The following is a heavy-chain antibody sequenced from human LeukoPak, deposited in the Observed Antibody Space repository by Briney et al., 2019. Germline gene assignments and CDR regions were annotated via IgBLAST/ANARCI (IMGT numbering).Heavy chain of an antibody. CDR3: ASTGGGGSGSYPRPFDY. J-gene: IGHJ4*02. CDR2: INHSGST. Sequence: SETLSLTCAVYGGSFSGYYWSWIRQPPGKGLEWIGEINHSGSTNYNPSLKSRVTISVDTSKNQFSLKLSSVTAADTAVYYCASTGGGGSGSYPRPFDYWGQGTLVTVSS. CDR1: GGSFSGYY. D-gene: IGHD3-10*01. V-gene: IGHV4-34*01.